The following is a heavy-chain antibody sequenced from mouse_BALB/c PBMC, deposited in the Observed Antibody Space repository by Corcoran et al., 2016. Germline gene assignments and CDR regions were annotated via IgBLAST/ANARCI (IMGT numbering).Heavy chain of an antibody. D-gene: IGHD2-10*02. Sequence: QIQLVQSGPELKKPGETVKISCKASGYTFTNYGINWVKQAPGKGLKWMGWINTYTGEPTHADDFKGRFAFSLETPASTAYLQINNLKSEDTATYFCARGGYGNYVDYFDYWGQGTTLTVSS. J-gene: IGHJ2*01. CDR1: GYTFTNYG. V-gene: IGHV9-3-1*01. CDR3: ARGGYGNYVDYFDY. CDR2: INTYTGEP.